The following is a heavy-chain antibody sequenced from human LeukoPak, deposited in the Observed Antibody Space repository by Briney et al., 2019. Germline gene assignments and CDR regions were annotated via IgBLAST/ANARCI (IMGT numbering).Heavy chain of an antibody. CDR3: ARGAGIAAAGGYFQH. D-gene: IGHD6-13*01. CDR1: GYTFTGYY. V-gene: IGHV1-2*04. Sequence: ASVKVSCEASGYTFTGYYMHWVRQAPGQGLEWMGWINPNSGGTNYAQKFQGWVTMTRDTSISTAYMELSRLRSDDTAVYYCARGAGIAAAGGYFQHWGQGTLVTVSS. J-gene: IGHJ1*01. CDR2: INPNSGGT.